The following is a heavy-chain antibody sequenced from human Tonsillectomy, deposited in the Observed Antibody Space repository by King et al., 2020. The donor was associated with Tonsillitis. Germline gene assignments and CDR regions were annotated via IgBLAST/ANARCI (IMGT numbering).Heavy chain of an antibody. D-gene: IGHD3-9*01. CDR1: GFMFSSYG. CDR2: ISYDGSNK. CDR3: ARYGDSAYYDISTERDAFDI. V-gene: IGHV3-33*05. J-gene: IGHJ3*02. Sequence: VQLVESGGGVVQPGRSLRLSCAASGFMFSSYGMHWVRQAPGKGLEWVAVISYDGSNKYYADSVKGRFTISRDNSKNTLYLQMNSLRPEDTAVYYCARYGDSAYYDISTERDAFDIWGQGTMVTVSS.